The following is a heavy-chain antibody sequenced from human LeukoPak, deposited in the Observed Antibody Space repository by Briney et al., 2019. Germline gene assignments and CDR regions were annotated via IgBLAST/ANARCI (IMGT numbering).Heavy chain of an antibody. V-gene: IGHV4-31*03. CDR1: GGSIWTSDYY. CDR2: IYYSGST. J-gene: IGHJ4*02. CDR3: ARDLYYYDSSGYYSFDY. Sequence: SETLPLTCTVSGGSIWTSDYYWSWIRQHPGKGLEWIGYIYYSGSTYYNPSLKSRVTISVDTSKNQFSLKLSSVTAADTAVYYCARDLYYYDSSGYYSFDYWGQGTLVTVSS. D-gene: IGHD3-22*01.